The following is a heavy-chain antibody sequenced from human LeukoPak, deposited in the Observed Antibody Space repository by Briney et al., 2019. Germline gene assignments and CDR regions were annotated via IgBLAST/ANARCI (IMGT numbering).Heavy chain of an antibody. CDR2: INPNSGGT. J-gene: IGHJ4*02. CDR1: GYTFTGYY. V-gene: IGHV1-2*02. D-gene: IGHD6-13*01. Sequence: ASVKVSCKASGYTFTGYYMHWVRQAPGQGLEWMGWINPNSGGTNYAQKFQGRVTMTRDTSISTAYMELSRLRSDDTAVYYCARDLGLRGSSWYRLYAYWGQGTLVTVSS. CDR3: ARDLGLRGSSWYRLYAY.